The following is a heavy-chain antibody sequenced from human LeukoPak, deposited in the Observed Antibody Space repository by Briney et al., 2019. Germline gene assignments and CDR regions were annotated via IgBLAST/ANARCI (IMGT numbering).Heavy chain of an antibody. CDR3: ARETVSSGWPIDY. D-gene: IGHD6-19*01. Sequence: GGSLRLSCAASGFTFSSYGMHWVRQAPGKGLEWVAVIWYDGSNKYYADSVKGRFTISRDNSKNTLYLQMNSLRAEDTAVYYCARETVSSGWPIDYWGQGTLVTVSS. J-gene: IGHJ4*02. CDR2: IWYDGSNK. CDR1: GFTFSSYG. V-gene: IGHV3-33*01.